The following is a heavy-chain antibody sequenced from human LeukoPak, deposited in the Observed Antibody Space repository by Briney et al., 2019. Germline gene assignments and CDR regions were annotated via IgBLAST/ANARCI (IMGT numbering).Heavy chain of an antibody. V-gene: IGHV3-23*01. CDR1: GFAFSSYA. CDR2: ISRRDDYT. CDR3: ANDYRSGSFHDF. Sequence: GGSLRPSCAASGFAFSSYAMSWVRQPPGKGLEWVSVISRRDDYTYYADSVKGRFTISRDNSKNTLYQQMNTLRAEDTAVYYCANDYRSGSFHDFWGQGTLVTVSS. J-gene: IGHJ4*02. D-gene: IGHD3-10*01.